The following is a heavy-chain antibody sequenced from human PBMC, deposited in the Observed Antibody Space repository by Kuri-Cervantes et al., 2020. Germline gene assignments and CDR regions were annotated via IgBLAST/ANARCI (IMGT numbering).Heavy chain of an antibody. CDR1: GYTFTSYG. J-gene: IGHJ3*02. CDR2: IIPIFGTA. Sequence: SVKVSCKASGYTFTSYGISWVRQAPGQGLEWMGGIIPIFGTANYAQKFQGRVTITADESTSTAYMELSSLRSEDTAVYYCARGLILGGGETYESAFDIWGQGTMVTVSS. CDR3: ARGLILGGGETYESAFDI. D-gene: IGHD2-21*01. V-gene: IGHV1-69*13.